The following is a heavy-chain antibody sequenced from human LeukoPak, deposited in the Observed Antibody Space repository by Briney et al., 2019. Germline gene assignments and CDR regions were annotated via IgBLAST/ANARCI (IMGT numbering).Heavy chain of an antibody. CDR2: IKDDGSEK. J-gene: IGHJ4*02. V-gene: IGHV3-7*04. CDR3: ERAQIDY. Sequence: GGSLRLSCVGSGFTFSSYWMTWVRQAPGKGLEWVANIKDDGSEKYSVDSVKGRFTISRDNAKNSLYLQMSSLRAEDSAVYYCERAQIDYWGQGTLVTVSS. CDR1: GFTFSSYW.